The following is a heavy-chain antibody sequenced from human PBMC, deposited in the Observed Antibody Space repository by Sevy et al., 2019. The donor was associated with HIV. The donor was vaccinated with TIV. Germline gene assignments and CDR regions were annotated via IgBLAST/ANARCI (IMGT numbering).Heavy chain of an antibody. CDR2: ISGSGGST. CDR1: GFTFSSYA. CDR3: AKEYYYDSSGSVGAFDI. J-gene: IGHJ3*02. V-gene: IGHV3-23*01. Sequence: GVSLRLSCAASGFTFSSYAMSWVRQAPGKGLEWVSAISGSGGSTYYADSVKGRFTISRDNSKNTLYLQMNSLRAEDKAGYYCAKEYYYDSSGSVGAFDIWGQGTMVTVSS. D-gene: IGHD3-22*01.